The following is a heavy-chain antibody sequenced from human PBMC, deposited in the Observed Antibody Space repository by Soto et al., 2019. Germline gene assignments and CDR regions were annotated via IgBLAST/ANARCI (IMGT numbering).Heavy chain of an antibody. D-gene: IGHD6-6*01. CDR1: GFTLSGYA. CDR3: ARRARPDFYYMDV. J-gene: IGHJ6*03. V-gene: IGHV3-64*01. Sequence: GGSLRLSCAASGFTLSGYAMDWVRQAPGKGLEYVSGISSNGVGTYYANPVQGRFTISRDNSKNTVYLQMGSLRPEDMAVSYCARRARPDFYYMDVWGKGTTVTVSS. CDR2: ISSNGVGT.